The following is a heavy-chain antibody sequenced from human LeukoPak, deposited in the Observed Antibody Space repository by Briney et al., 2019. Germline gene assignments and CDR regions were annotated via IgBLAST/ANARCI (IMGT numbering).Heavy chain of an antibody. CDR2: INHSGST. V-gene: IGHV4-34*01. CDR1: GGSFSGYY. CDR3: ARGHPYYFDY. Sequence: PSETLSLTCAVYGGSFSGYYWSWIRQPPGKGLEWIGEINHSGSTNYNPSLKSRVTISVDTSKNQFSLKLSSVTAADTAVYYCARGHPYYFDYWGQGTLVTVSS. J-gene: IGHJ4*02.